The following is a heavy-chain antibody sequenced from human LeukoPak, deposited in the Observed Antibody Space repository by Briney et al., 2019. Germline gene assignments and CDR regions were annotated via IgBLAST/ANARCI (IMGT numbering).Heavy chain of an antibody. J-gene: IGHJ4*02. CDR2: IDGPASNI. CDR1: GFIFSSFS. CDR3: TTYGRSGYRGYF. V-gene: IGHV3-48*03. Sequence: PGGSLRLSCAASGFIFSSFSISWVRQAPGKGLEWVSYIDGPASNIYYADSVKGRFTISRDNDKYSVHLQMSSLRAEDTGVYYCTTYGRSGYRGYFWGQGALVTVSS. D-gene: IGHD5-12*01.